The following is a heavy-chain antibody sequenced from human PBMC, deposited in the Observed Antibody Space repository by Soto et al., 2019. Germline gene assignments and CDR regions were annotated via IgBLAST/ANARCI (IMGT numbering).Heavy chain of an antibody. CDR3: ARVKRLRGYCSSTSCYHYWFDT. CDR1: GGSFSGYY. V-gene: IGHV4-34*01. Sequence: SETLSLTCAVYGGSFSGYYWSWIRQPPGKGLEWIGEINHSGSTNYNPSLKSRVTISVDTSKNQFSLKLSSVTAADTAVYYCARVKRLRGYCSSTSCYHYWFDTWGQGTLVTVSS. D-gene: IGHD2-2*01. J-gene: IGHJ5*02. CDR2: INHSGST.